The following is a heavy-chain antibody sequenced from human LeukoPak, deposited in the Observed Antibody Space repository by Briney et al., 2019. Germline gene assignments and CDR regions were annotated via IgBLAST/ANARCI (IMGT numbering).Heavy chain of an antibody. CDR2: ISGSGGST. Sequence: PGGSLRLSCAASGLTLSSYAMDWVRQAPGKGLEWVSAISGSGGSTYYADSVKGRFTISRDNSKNALYLQMNSLRAEDTAVYYCAKEHLTGSSANYWGQGTLVTVSS. CDR3: AKEHLTGSSANY. J-gene: IGHJ4*02. D-gene: IGHD3-10*01. CDR1: GLTLSSYA. V-gene: IGHV3-23*01.